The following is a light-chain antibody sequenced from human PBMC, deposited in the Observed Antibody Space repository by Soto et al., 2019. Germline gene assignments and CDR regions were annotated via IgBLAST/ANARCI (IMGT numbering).Light chain of an antibody. CDR2: DTS. CDR3: QQRRNWPT. V-gene: IGKV3-11*01. J-gene: IGKJ4*01. Sequence: EIVLTQSPATLSLSPGERATLSCRASQIVGRYLAWYQQKPGQAPRLLIYDTSNRATDIPARFSGSGSGTDFTLTISSLEPEDSAVYYCQQRRNWPTFGGGTKV. CDR1: QIVGRY.